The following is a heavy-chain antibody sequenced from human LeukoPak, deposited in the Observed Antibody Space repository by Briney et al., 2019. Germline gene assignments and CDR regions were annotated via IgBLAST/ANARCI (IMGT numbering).Heavy chain of an antibody. CDR1: GFTFTTYW. CDR3: AELGITMIGGV. V-gene: IGHV3-7*01. D-gene: IGHD3-10*02. CDR2: IKQDGTER. Sequence: GGSLRLSCAASGFTFTTYWMSWVRQAPGKGLEWVANIKQDGTERYYVDSVKGRFTISRDNAKNSLYLQMNSLRAEDTAVYYCAELGITMIGGVWGQGTLVTVSS. J-gene: IGHJ4*02.